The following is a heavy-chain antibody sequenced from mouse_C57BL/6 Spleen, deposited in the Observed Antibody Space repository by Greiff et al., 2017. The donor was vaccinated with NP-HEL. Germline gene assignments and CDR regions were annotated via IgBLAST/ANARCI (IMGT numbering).Heavy chain of an antibody. CDR1: GYAFSSSW. CDR2: IYPGDGDT. V-gene: IGHV1-82*01. J-gene: IGHJ2*01. CDR3: ARRETGDFDY. D-gene: IGHD4-1*01. Sequence: VKLMESGPELVKPGASVKISCKASGYAFSSSWMNWVKQRPGKGLEWIGRIYPGDGDTNYNGKFKGKATLTADKSSSTAYMQLSSLTSEDSAVYFCARRETGDFDYWGQGTTLTVSS.